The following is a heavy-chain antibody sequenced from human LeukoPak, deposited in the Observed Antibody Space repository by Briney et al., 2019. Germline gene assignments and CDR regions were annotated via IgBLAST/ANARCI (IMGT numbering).Heavy chain of an antibody. CDR3: ARRGQWLVRYFAY. CDR1: GGSISSYY. D-gene: IGHD6-19*01. V-gene: IGHV4-34*01. J-gene: IGHJ4*02. CDR2: INHSGST. Sequence: SETLSLTCTVSGGSISSYYWSWIRQPPGKGLEWIGEINHSGSTNYNPSLKSRVTISVDTSKNQFSLKLSSVTAADTAVYYCARRGQWLVRYFAYWGQGTLVTVSS.